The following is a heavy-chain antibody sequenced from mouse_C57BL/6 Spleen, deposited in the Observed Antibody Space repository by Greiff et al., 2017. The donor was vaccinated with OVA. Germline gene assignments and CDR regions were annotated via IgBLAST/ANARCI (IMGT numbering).Heavy chain of an antibody. Sequence: EVKLMESGPGLVKPSQSLSLTCSVTGYSITSGYYWNWIRQFPGNKLEWMGYISYDGSNNYNPSLKNRISITRDTSKNQFFLKLNSVTTEDTATYYCAREGANWEGYFDYWGQGTTLTVSS. CDR2: ISYDGSN. D-gene: IGHD4-1*01. J-gene: IGHJ2*01. CDR3: AREGANWEGYFDY. CDR1: GYSITSGYY. V-gene: IGHV3-6*01.